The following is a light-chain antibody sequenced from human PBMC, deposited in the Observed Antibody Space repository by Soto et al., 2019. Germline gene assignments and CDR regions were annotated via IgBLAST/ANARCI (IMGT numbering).Light chain of an antibody. J-gene: IGLJ1*01. CDR2: SNN. V-gene: IGLV1-44*01. CDR1: NSNIGSNT. Sequence: QSVPTQPPSASGTPGQRVTISCSGSNSNIGSNTVNWYQQLPGTAPKLLIYSNNQRPSGVPDRFSGSKSGTSASLAISGLQSEDEADYYCAAWDDTLNGYVFGTGTKVTVL. CDR3: AAWDDTLNGYV.